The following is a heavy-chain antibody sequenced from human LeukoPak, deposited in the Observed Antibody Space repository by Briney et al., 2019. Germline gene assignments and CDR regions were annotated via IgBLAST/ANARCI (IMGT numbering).Heavy chain of an antibody. CDR3: ARAGIAAAGFDY. V-gene: IGHV3-21*01. CDR1: GFTFSSYS. D-gene: IGHD6-13*01. CDR2: ISSSSSYI. Sequence: GGSLRLSCAASGFTFSSYSMNWVCQAPGKGLEWVSSISSSSSYIYYADSVKGRFTISRDNAKNSLYLQMNSLRAEDTAVYYCARAGIAAAGFDYWGQGTLVTVSS. J-gene: IGHJ4*02.